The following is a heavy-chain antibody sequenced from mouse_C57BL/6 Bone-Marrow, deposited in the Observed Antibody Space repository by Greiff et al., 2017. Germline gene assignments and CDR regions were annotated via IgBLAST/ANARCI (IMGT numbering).Heavy chain of an antibody. CDR1: GFTFSSYG. D-gene: IGHD2-13*01. CDR2: ISSGGSYT. J-gene: IGHJ1*03. V-gene: IGHV5-6*01. Sequence: EVKLMESGGDLVKPGGSLKLSCAASGFTFSSYGMSWVRQTPDKRLEWVATISSGGSYTYYPDSVKGRFTISRDNAKNTLYLQMSSLKSEDTAMYYCTRQDYGDRGKGTTVT. CDR3: TRQDYGD.